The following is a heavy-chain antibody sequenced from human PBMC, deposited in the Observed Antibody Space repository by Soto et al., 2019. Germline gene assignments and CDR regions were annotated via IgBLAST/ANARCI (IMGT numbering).Heavy chain of an antibody. Sequence: GGSLRLSCAASGFTFSDYYMSWIRQAPGKGLEWVSYISSGGSTIYYADSVKGRLTISRDNAKNSLYLQMNSLRAEDTAVYYCARDRGSGWYFDYWGQGTLVTVSS. D-gene: IGHD6-19*01. CDR1: GFTFSDYY. V-gene: IGHV3-11*01. J-gene: IGHJ4*02. CDR2: ISSGGSTI. CDR3: ARDRGSGWYFDY.